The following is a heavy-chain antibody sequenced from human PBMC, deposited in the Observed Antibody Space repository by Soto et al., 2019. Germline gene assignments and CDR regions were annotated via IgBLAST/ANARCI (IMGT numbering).Heavy chain of an antibody. CDR2: IIPIFGTA. D-gene: IGHD2-15*01. J-gene: IGHJ6*02. Sequence: SVKVSCKASGVTFSSYAISWVRQAPGQGLEWMGGIIPIFGTANYAQKFQGRVTITADESTSTAYMELSSLRSEDTAVYYCAGPPLIPGGGIVVVVAADYYYYGMDVWGQGTTVTVSS. V-gene: IGHV1-69*13. CDR1: GVTFSSYA. CDR3: AGPPLIPGGGIVVVVAADYYYYGMDV.